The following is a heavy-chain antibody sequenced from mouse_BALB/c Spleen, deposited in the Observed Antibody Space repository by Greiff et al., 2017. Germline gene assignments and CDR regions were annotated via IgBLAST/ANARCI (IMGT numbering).Heavy chain of an antibody. J-gene: IGHJ3*01. CDR2: IDTSDSYT. V-gene: IGHV1-69*01. D-gene: IGHD1-1*01. Sequence: VQLQQPGAELVMPGASVKMSCKASGYTFTDYWMHWVKQRPGQGLEWIGAIDTSDSYTSYNQKFKGKATLTVDESSSTAYMQLSSLTSEDSAVYYCARDYGSSPSFAYWGQGTLVTVSA. CDR3: ARDYGSSPSFAY. CDR1: GYTFTDYW.